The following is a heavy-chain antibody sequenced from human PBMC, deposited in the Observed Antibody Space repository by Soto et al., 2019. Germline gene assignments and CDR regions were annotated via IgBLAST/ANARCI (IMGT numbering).Heavy chain of an antibody. CDR1: GGSISSSDYY. D-gene: IGHD3-10*01. CDR2: IYYSGST. Sequence: SETLSLTCTVSGGSISSSDYYWSWIRQPPGKGLEWIGYIYYSGSTYYNPSLKSRVTISVDTSKNQFSLKLSSVTAADTAVYYCARAGSGTMVRGVIPDYWGQGTLVTVSS. J-gene: IGHJ4*02. V-gene: IGHV4-30-4*01. CDR3: ARAGSGTMVRGVIPDY.